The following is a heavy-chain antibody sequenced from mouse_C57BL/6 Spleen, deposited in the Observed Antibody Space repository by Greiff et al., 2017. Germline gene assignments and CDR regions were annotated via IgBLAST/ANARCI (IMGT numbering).Heavy chain of an antibody. J-gene: IGHJ1*03. D-gene: IGHD1-1*01. V-gene: IGHV1-80*01. CDR2: IYPGDGDT. CDR3: ARGDYCSSYNWYFDV. CDR1: GYAFSSYW. Sequence: QVQLQQSGAELVKPGASVKISCKASGYAFSSYWLNWVKQRPGKGLEWIGQIYPGDGDTNYNGKFKGKATLTADKSSSTAYMQLSSLTSEDSAVYFCARGDYCSSYNWYFDVWGTGATVTVSS.